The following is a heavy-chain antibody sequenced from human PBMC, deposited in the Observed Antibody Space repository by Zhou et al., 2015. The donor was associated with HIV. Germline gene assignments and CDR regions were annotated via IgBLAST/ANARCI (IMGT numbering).Heavy chain of an antibody. D-gene: IGHD3-22*01. CDR2: VIPMFRTT. Sequence: QVQLVQSGAEVKKPGSSVKVSCKASGGSFSSNVLSWVRQAPGQGLEWMGGVIPMFRTTQYAPALQGRVTITADESRTTAYMELSSLRSEDTGIYFCVREAVYYYDNSAFLAYYLDYWGQGTPVIVSS. CDR3: VREAVYYYDNSAFLAYYLDY. J-gene: IGHJ4*02. CDR1: GGSFSSNV. V-gene: IGHV1-69*01.